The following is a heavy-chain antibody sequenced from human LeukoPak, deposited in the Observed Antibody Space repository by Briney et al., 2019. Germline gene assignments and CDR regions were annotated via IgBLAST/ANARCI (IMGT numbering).Heavy chain of an antibody. V-gene: IGHV3-73*01. D-gene: IGHD3-10*01. CDR2: IRSKANNYAT. CDR1: GFTFSGSA. Sequence: GGPLRLSCAASGFTFSGSAMHWVRQASGKGLEWVGRIRSKANNYATTYAASVKGRFTISRDDSKNTAFLQMNSLKTEDTAVYYCTIWFGEPLRDYWGQGTLVTVSS. J-gene: IGHJ4*02. CDR3: TIWFGEPLRDY.